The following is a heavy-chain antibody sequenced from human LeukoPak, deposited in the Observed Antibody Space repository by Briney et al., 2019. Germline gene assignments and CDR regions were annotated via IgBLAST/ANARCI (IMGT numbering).Heavy chain of an antibody. V-gene: IGHV3-30*18. Sequence: GRSLRLSCAASGFTLSSYCMHWVRQAPGKGLEWVAVISYDGTNQYYADSVKGRFTVSRDNSKNALYLQMNSLRAEDTAVYHCAKEDYDGSGSYLGYWGQGTLVTVSS. CDR1: GFTLSSYC. CDR2: ISYDGTNQ. J-gene: IGHJ4*02. D-gene: IGHD3-10*01. CDR3: AKEDYDGSGSYLGY.